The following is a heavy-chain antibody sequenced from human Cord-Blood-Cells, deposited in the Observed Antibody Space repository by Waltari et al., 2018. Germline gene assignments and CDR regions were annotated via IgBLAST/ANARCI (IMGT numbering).Heavy chain of an antibody. CDR2: FDPEDGET. V-gene: IGHV1-24*01. D-gene: IGHD3-3*01. J-gene: IGHJ6*02. CDR1: GYTLTDLS. Sequence: QVQLVQSGAEVKKPGASVKVSCKVSGYTLTDLSMHWVRQAPGKGLEWMGGFDPEDGETIYAQKFQGRVTMTEDTSTDTAYMELSSLRSEDTAVYYCATDVARVVTINYYYYYGMDVWGQGTTVTVSS. CDR3: ATDVARVVTINYYYYYGMDV.